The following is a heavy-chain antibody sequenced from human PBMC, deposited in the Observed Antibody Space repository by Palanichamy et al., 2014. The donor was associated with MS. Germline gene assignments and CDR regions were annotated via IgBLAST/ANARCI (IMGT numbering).Heavy chain of an antibody. D-gene: IGHD5-18*01. CDR3: IRDNYGYDF. CDR2: IDSGGINT. Sequence: EVQLVESGGVLVQPGGSLTLSCAASGFTFSHFWMHWVRQAPGKGLVWVSRIDSGGINTDYADSVKGRFTVSRDNAKNTLYLQMNSLRAEDTAVYYCIRDNYGYDFWGQGTLVTVSS. V-gene: IGHV3-74*01. J-gene: IGHJ4*02. CDR1: GFTFSHFW.